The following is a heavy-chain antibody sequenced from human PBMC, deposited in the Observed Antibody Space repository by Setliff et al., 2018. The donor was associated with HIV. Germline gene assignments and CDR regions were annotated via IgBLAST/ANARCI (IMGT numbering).Heavy chain of an antibody. D-gene: IGHD3-3*01. J-gene: IGHJ6*02. CDR1: GFTFSSYG. CDR3: ARDYLYYNLYNGSPVYGMDV. Sequence: SLRLSCAASGFTFSSYGMHWVRQAPGKGLEWVAVIWYDGSNKYYADSVKGRFTISRDNSKNTLYLQMNSLRAEDTAVYYCARDYLYYNLYNGSPVYGMDVWGQGTTVTVSS. CDR2: IWYDGSNK. V-gene: IGHV3-33*01.